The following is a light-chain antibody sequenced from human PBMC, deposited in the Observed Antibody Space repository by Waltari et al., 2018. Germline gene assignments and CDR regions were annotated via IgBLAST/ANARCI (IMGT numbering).Light chain of an antibody. J-gene: IGKJ4*01. CDR1: QSVSNY. V-gene: IGKV3-11*01. CDR2: DAS. CDR3: QQRFNWPPLT. Sequence: EIVLTQSPDILSLSPGETATLPCRASQSVSNYLAWYHQKLGQAPRLLIYDASTRAPGIPARFSGSGSGTDFTLTISGLEPEDFAVYFCQQRFNWPPLTFGGGTKVEIK.